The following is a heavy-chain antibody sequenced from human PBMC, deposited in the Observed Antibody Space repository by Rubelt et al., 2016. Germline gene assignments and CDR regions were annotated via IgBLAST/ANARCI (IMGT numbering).Heavy chain of an antibody. J-gene: IGHJ4*02. D-gene: IGHD1-1*01. Sequence: EVQLLESGGGLVQPGGSLRLSCAASGFTFSSYAMSWVRQAPGEGLEWVAGSGENGASTYYAESGGGRVTSSRDNARNTVSLQMNSLRVEDTAVYYCAKEITTVGRPAFDSWGQGTLVTVSS. V-gene: IGHV3-23*01. CDR2: SGENGAST. CDR3: AKEITTVGRPAFDS. CDR1: GFTFSSYA.